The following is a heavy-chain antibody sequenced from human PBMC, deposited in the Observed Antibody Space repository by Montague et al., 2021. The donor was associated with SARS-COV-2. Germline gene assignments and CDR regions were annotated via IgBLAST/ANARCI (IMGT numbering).Heavy chain of an antibody. CDR3: ARVSRITIFGVVGWFDP. CDR2: SGST. D-gene: IGHD3-3*01. V-gene: IGHV4-59*01. J-gene: IGHJ5*02. Sequence: SGSTNYNPSLKSRVTISVDTSKNQFSLKLSSVTAADTAVYYCARVSRITIFGVVGWFDPWGQGTVFTVSS.